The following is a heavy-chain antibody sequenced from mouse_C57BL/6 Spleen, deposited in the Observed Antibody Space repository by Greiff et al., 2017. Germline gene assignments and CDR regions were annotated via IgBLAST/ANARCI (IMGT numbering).Heavy chain of an antibody. V-gene: IGHV5-17*01. CDR2: ISSGSSTI. D-gene: IGHD2-12*01. CDR1: GFTFSDYG. CDR3: ARPDSNDVGAMDY. J-gene: IGHJ4*01. Sequence: DVHLVESGGGLVKPGGSLKLSCAASGFTFSDYGMHWVRQAPEKGLEWVAYISSGSSTIYYADTVKGRFTISRDNAKNTLFLQMTSLRSEDTAMYYGARPDSNDVGAMDYWGQGTSVTVSS.